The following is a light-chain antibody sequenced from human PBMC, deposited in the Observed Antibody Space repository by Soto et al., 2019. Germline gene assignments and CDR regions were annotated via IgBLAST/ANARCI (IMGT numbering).Light chain of an antibody. J-gene: IGLJ1*01. V-gene: IGLV2-14*01. CDR1: GSDVGGYEY. Sequence: QSVLTQPASVSGSPGQSITISCTGTGSDVGGYEYVSWYQQRPGKVPKLMIYEVSDRPSGVSTRFSGSKSGNTASLTISGLQAEDEADYYCASYTSTYTYVFGSGTKV. CDR2: EVS. CDR3: ASYTSTYTYV.